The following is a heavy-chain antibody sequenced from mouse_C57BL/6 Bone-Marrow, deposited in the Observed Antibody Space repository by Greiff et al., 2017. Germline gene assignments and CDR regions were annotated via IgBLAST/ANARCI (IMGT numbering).Heavy chain of an antibody. J-gene: IGHJ4*01. V-gene: IGHV1-12*01. CDR2: IYPGNGDT. CDR1: GYTFTSYN. CDR3: ARWVYGSSFYAMDY. Sequence: SGAELVRPGASVKMSCQASGYTFTSYNMHWVKQTPRQGLEWIGAIYPGNGDTSYNQKFKGKATLTVDKDSSTAYMQLSSLTSEDSAVYFCARWVYGSSFYAMDYWGQGTSVTVSS. D-gene: IGHD1-1*01.